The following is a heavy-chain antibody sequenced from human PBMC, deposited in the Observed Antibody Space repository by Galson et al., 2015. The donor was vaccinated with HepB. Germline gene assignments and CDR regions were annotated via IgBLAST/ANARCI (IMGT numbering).Heavy chain of an antibody. D-gene: IGHD1-26*01. J-gene: IGHJ6*02. CDR2: IKSKTDGGTT. CDR3: TTEGVWGELLGHYYYYYGMDV. V-gene: IGHV3-15*07. CDR1: GFTFSNAW. Sequence: SLRLSCAASGFTFSNAWMNWVRQAPGKGLEWVGRIKSKTDGGTTDYAAPVKGRFTISRDDSKNTLYLQMNSLKTEDTAVYYCTTEGVWGELLGHYYYYYGMDVWGQGTTVTVSS.